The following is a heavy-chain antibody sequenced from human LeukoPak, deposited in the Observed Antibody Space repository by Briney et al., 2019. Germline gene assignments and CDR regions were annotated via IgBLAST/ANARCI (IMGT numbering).Heavy chain of an antibody. D-gene: IGHD1-26*01. CDR1: GGSINSGSYF. CDR2: IHTSGST. Sequence: SETLPLTCTVSGGSINSGSYFWSWIRQPAGKGLEWIGRIHTSGSTNYNPSLKSRVTISVDTSKNQFSLKLSSVTAADTAVYYCARGRGGSYYYYYYYMDVWGKGTTVTISS. V-gene: IGHV4-61*02. CDR3: ARGRGGSYYYYYYYMDV. J-gene: IGHJ6*03.